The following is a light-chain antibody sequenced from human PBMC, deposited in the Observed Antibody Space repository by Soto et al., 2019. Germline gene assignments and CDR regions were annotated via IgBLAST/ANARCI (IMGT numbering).Light chain of an antibody. CDR3: CSHSASYTFV. V-gene: IGLV2-11*01. CDR1: SSDVGGYNC. J-gene: IGLJ1*01. Sequence: SALTQPRSVSGSPGQSVTISCTGTSSDVGGYNCVSWYQQHPGKAPQLIICDVTQRPSGVPDRFSGSKSGNTASLSISGLQAEDEADYYCCSHSASYTFVFGTGTKVTVL. CDR2: DVT.